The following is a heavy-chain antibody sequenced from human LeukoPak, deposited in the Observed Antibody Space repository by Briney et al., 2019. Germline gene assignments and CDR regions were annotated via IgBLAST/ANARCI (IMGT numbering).Heavy chain of an antibody. CDR1: GFTFSSYA. D-gene: IGHD2-2*02. CDR3: ARERLLVAPAAIRNYYYGMDV. CDR2: ISYDGSNK. V-gene: IGHV3-30-3*01. J-gene: IGHJ6*02. Sequence: GGSLRLSCAASGFTFSSYAMHWVRQAPGKGLEWVAVISYDGSNKYYADSVKGRFTISRDNSKNTLYLQMNSLRAEDTAVYYCARERLLVAPAAIRNYYYGMDVWGQGTTVTVSS.